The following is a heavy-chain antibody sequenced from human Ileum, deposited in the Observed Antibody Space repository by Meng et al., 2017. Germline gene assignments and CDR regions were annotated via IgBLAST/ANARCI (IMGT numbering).Heavy chain of an antibody. J-gene: IGHJ1*01. CDR2: IDAGGGT. D-gene: IGHD3-3*01. V-gene: IGHV3-53*02. Sequence: QRAVTGGGLVQPGGSLRLSCAASGFTVSDKYMNWVRQAPGKGLEWVSVIDAGGGTNYADSVKGRFTISRDNSKNTLYLQMDSLRAEDTAVYYCVGGFYFQYWGQGTLVTVSS. CDR1: GFTVSDKY. CDR3: VGGFYFQY.